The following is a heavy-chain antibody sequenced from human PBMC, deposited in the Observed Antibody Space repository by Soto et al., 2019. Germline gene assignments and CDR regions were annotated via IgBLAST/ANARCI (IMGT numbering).Heavy chain of an antibody. V-gene: IGHV4-59*01. J-gene: IGHJ6*02. CDR3: ARVGGGYDFWSGYYPRNYYYYGMDV. CDR2: IYYSGST. CDR1: GGSISGYY. D-gene: IGHD3-3*01. Sequence: PSETLSLTCTVSGGSISGYYWSWIRQPPGKGLEWIGYIYYSGSTNYNPSLKSRVTISVDTSKNQFSLKLSSVTAADTAVYYCARVGGGYDFWSGYYPRNYYYYGMDVWGQGTTVTVSS.